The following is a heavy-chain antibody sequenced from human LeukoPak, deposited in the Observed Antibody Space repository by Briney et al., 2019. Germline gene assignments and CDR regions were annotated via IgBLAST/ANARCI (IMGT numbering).Heavy chain of an antibody. J-gene: IGHJ6*03. CDR2: INHSGST. Sequence: PSETLSLTCAVYGGSFSGYYWSWIRQPPGKGLEWIGEINHSGSTNYNPSLKSRGTISVDTSKNQFSLKLCSVTAAHTAVYYCARGLTTYSSGWNYYYYYYMDVWGKGTTVTVSS. D-gene: IGHD6-19*01. CDR3: ARGLTTYSSGWNYYYYYYMDV. CDR1: GGSFSGYY. V-gene: IGHV4-34*01.